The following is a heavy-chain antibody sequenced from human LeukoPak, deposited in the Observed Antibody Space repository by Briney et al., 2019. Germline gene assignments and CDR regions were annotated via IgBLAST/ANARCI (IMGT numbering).Heavy chain of an antibody. V-gene: IGHV3-30*02. CDR1: GFTFRTYG. J-gene: IGHJ2*01. D-gene: IGHD1-1*01. Sequence: GGSLRLSCAASGFTFRTYGMHWVRQAPGKGLEWVTYIRHHGNDKYYAGSVRGRFTISRDNSKNTLYLQMNSLTAEDTAVFYCAKDYKWSFDVWGRGTLVTVSS. CDR2: IRHHGNDK. CDR3: AKDYKWSFDV.